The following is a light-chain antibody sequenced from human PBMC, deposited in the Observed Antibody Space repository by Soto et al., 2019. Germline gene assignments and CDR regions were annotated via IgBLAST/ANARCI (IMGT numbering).Light chain of an antibody. V-gene: IGKV3-20*01. CDR1: QSVSSSS. CDR2: GAS. J-gene: IGKJ2*01. CDR3: QHFGSSPGYT. Sequence: EIVLTQSAGTLFLSPGERATLSCRASQSVSSSSLAWYQQKPGQAPRLLIYGASSRATGIPDRFSGSGSGTDFTLTISRLEPEDFAVYFCQHFGSSPGYTFGQGTKLQIK.